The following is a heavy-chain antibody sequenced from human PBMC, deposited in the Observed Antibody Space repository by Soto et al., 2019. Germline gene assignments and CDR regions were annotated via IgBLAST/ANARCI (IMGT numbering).Heavy chain of an antibody. CDR2: ISAYTGNT. D-gene: IGHD3-3*01. Sequence: ASVKVSCKASGYSFTSYGITWVRQAPGKGLEWLGWISAYTGNTNYAQNLQDRVTLTPDTSTYTAYMELRSLQSDDTAVDYCAGDFGSDLSVTGVVFDSWGQGALVTVSS. CDR1: GYSFTSYG. CDR3: AGDFGSDLSVTGVVFDS. J-gene: IGHJ4*02. V-gene: IGHV1-18*01.